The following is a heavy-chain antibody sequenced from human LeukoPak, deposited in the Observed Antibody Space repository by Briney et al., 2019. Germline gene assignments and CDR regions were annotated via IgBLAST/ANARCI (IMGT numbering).Heavy chain of an antibody. CDR3: AKDPGSGYFDY. V-gene: IGHV3-33*06. CDR2: IWYDGSNK. Sequence: PGRSLRLSCAASGFTFSSYGMHWVRQAPGKGLEWVAVIWYDGSNKYYADSVKGRFTISRDNSKNTLYLQINSLRAEDTAVHYCAKDPGSGYFDYWAREPWSPSPQ. CDR1: GFTFSSYG. J-gene: IGHJ4*02. D-gene: IGHD1-1*01.